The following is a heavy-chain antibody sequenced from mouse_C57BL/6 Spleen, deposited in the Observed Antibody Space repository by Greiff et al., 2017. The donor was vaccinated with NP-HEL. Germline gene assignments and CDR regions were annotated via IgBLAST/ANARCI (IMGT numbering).Heavy chain of an antibody. D-gene: IGHD2-1*01. CDR3: AMGGNFAY. CDR2: IDPSDSYT. Sequence: QVQLQQPGAELVMPGASVKLSCKASGYTFTSYWMHWVKQRPGQGLEWIGEIDPSDSYTNYNQKFKGKSTLTVDKSSSTAYMQLSSLTSEDSAVYYWAMGGNFAYWGQGTLVTVSA. J-gene: IGHJ3*01. V-gene: IGHV1-69*01. CDR1: GYTFTSYW.